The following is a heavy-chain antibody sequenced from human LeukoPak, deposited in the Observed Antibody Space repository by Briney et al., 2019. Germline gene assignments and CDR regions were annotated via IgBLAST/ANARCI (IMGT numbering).Heavy chain of an antibody. J-gene: IGHJ4*02. CDR2: ISGSGGST. Sequence: GGSLRLSCAASGFTFSSYAMSWVRQAPGKGLEWVSAISGSGGSTYYADSVKGRFTISRDNSKNTLYLQMNSLRAEDTAVYYCAKPPVISGWYVDYYFAYWGQGTLVTVSS. V-gene: IGHV3-23*01. CDR1: GFTFSSYA. D-gene: IGHD6-19*01. CDR3: AKPPVISGWYVDYYFAY.